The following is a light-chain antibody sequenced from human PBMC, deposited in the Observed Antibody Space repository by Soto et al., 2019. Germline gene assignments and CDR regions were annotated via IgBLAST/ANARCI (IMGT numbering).Light chain of an antibody. CDR1: QSISSY. CDR2: AAS. CDR3: QKYNSAPQT. J-gene: IGKJ1*01. V-gene: IGKV1-39*01. Sequence: DIQMTQSPSSLSASVVDRVTITCRASQSISSYLNWYQQKPGKAPKLLIYAASSLQSGVPSRFSGSGSGTDFTLTISSLQPEDFATYYCQKYNSAPQTFGQGTKVDIK.